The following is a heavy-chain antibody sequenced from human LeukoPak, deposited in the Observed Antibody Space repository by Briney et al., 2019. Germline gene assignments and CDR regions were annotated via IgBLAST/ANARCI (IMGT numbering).Heavy chain of an antibody. CDR1: GFTFSSYA. J-gene: IGHJ4*02. V-gene: IGHV3-48*03. Sequence: GGSLRLSCAASGFTFSSYAMSWVRQPPGKGLEWVSYISSSGSTIYYADSVKGRFTISRDNAKNSLYLQMNSLRAEDTAVYYCARDISLGAYFDYWGQGTLVTISS. CDR2: ISSSGSTI. CDR3: ARDISLGAYFDY.